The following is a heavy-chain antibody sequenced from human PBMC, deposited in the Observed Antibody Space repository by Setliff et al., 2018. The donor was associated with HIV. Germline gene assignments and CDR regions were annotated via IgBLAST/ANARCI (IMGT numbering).Heavy chain of an antibody. CDR1: GFSFGDYW. CDR2: IYYSGST. J-gene: IGHJ4*02. Sequence: SETLRLSCACSGFSFGDYWMTWVRQAPGKGLEWIGSIYYSGSTYYNPSLKSRLTITQHASKNHFSLSLSSVTAADTAVYYCARQFWMLTTLYFDSLGPGTLVTVSS. CDR3: ARQFWMLTTLYFDS. V-gene: IGHV4-39*01. D-gene: IGHD3-16*01.